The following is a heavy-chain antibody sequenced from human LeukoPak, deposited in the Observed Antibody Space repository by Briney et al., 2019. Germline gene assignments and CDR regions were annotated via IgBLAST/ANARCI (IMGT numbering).Heavy chain of an antibody. CDR2: AHYDENKN. Sequence: GGSLRLSCAASGFTLGTYGMHWVRQAPGKGLEWVAFAHYDENKNDYADSVKGRFSISRDNSKNTLFLQMNSLRTEDTAVYYCARAAEQLVGVWAVYHYYYMDVWGKGTTVTVSS. CDR3: ARAAEQLVGVWAVYHYYYMDV. J-gene: IGHJ6*03. V-gene: IGHV3-30*02. CDR1: GFTLGTYG. D-gene: IGHD6-6*01.